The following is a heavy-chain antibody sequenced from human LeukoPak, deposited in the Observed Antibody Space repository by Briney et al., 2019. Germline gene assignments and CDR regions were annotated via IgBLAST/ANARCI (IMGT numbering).Heavy chain of an antibody. CDR3: ARTGYYYDSSGYY. V-gene: IGHV3-7*01. Sequence: GGSLRLSCAASGFIFTNYFMSWVRQAPGKGLEWVASIKHDGSEKYYVDSVRGRFTISRDNAKNSLYLQMNSLRAEDTAVYYCARTGYYYDSSGYYWGQGTLVTVSS. D-gene: IGHD3-22*01. CDR2: IKHDGSEK. J-gene: IGHJ4*02. CDR1: GFIFTNYF.